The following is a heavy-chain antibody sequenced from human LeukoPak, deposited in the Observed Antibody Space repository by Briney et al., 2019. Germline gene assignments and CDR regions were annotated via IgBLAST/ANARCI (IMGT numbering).Heavy chain of an antibody. V-gene: IGHV1-18*01. CDR2: ISAYNGNT. D-gene: IGHD3-22*01. CDR1: GYTFTSYG. J-gene: IGHJ5*01. CDR3: ARDLWNFYDDSGYNRDFDS. Sequence: ASVKVSCKASGYTFTSYGIIWVRQAPGQGLERMGWISAYNGNTDYAQKFQGRITMTTDTSTSTAYMELRSLRSDDTAVYYCARDLWNFYDDSGYNRDFDSWGQGTLVTVSS.